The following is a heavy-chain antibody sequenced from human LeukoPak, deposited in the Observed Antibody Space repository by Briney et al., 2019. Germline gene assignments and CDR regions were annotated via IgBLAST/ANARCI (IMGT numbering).Heavy chain of an antibody. D-gene: IGHD1-1*01. CDR2: ITSGDNSI. CDR3: ARSSHGTFDI. Sequence: GGSLRLSCAASAFTFSTYTMNWVRQAPGKGLEWVSSITSGDNSIYYADSVKGRFTISRDNAKNSLYLQTNSLRVEDTTVYYCARSSHGTFDIWGQGTMVTVSS. V-gene: IGHV3-21*01. CDR1: AFTFSTYT. J-gene: IGHJ3*02.